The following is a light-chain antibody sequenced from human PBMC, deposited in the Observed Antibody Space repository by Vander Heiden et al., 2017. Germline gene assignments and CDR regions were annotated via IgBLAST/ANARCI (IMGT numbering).Light chain of an antibody. V-gene: IGKV3-20*01. Sequence: ELVLTHSPGTLSLSPGERATLSGRTSQDVSSTYLAWYQQKPGQPPRLLIYGASSRATGIPDRFSGSGSGTDFTLTITTLEPEDFAVYYCHQYGTSPRTFGQGTKVEIK. J-gene: IGKJ1*01. CDR3: HQYGTSPRT. CDR1: QDVSSTY. CDR2: GAS.